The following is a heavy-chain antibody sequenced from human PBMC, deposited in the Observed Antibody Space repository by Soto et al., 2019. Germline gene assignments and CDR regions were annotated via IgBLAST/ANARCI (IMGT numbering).Heavy chain of an antibody. J-gene: IGHJ6*02. D-gene: IGHD4-4*01. Sequence: XSVNGSSEASVYTFINYGINWVRQAPGQGLEWMGWISAYSGNTFFAQNVQGRVTLTTDTFTSTAYMEVRSLRSDDTAVFYCARDQSTVTTRSYYDGMDVWGQGPTVTVSS. CDR3: ARDQSTVTTRSYYDGMDV. V-gene: IGHV1-18*04. CDR2: ISAYSGNT. CDR1: VYTFINYG.